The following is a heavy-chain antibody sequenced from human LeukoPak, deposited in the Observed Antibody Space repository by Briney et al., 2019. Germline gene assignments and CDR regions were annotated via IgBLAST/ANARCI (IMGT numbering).Heavy chain of an antibody. Sequence: ASVKVSCKASGYTFTGYYMHWVRQAPGQGLEWMGWINPNSGGTNYAQKFQGRVTMTRDTSISTAYMELSRLRSDDTAVYYCAKLRAEIDSGSQGDAFDIWGQGTMVTVSS. J-gene: IGHJ3*02. CDR3: AKLRAEIDSGSQGDAFDI. D-gene: IGHD1-26*01. V-gene: IGHV1-2*02. CDR1: GYTFTGYY. CDR2: INPNSGGT.